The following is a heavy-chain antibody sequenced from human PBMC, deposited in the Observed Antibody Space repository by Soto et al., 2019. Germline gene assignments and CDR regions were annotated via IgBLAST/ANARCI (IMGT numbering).Heavy chain of an antibody. CDR2: ISAYNGNT. D-gene: IGHD3-22*01. CDR1: GYTFTSYG. V-gene: IGHV1-18*01. CDR3: ATHHYSDSSGYSAPLI. J-gene: IGHJ4*02. Sequence: ASVKVSCKASGYTFTSYGISWVRQAPGQGLEWMGWISAYNGNTNYAQKLQGRVTMTTETSTSTAYMELRSLRSDDTAVYYCATHHYSDSSGYSAPLIWGQGTLVTSPQ.